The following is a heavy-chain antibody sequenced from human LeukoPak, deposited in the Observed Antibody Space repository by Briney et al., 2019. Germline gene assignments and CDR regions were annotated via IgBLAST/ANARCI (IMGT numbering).Heavy chain of an antibody. J-gene: IGHJ4*02. CDR1: GGSTRRSSYY. D-gene: IGHD4-23*01. Sequence: PSGTLSLTCTVSGGSTRRSSYYWGWIRQSPGKGLEWIGSVYHSGSTYYNPSLKSRVTISVDTSKNQFSLKLSSVTAADTAVYYCLYGGNSGDWVYWGQGTLVTVSS. CDR2: VYHSGST. V-gene: IGHV4-39*07. CDR3: LYGGNSGDWVY.